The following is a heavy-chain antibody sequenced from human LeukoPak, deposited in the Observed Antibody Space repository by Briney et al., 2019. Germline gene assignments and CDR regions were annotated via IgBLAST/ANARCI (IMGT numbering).Heavy chain of an antibody. V-gene: IGHV4-34*01. CDR2: INHSGST. D-gene: IGHD5-24*01. CDR1: GGSFSGYY. J-gene: IGHJ3*02. Sequence: SETLSLTCAVYGGSFSGYYWSWIRQPPGKGLEWIGEINHSGSTNYNPSLKSRVTISVDTSKNQFSLKLSSVTAADTAVYYCARDGEMVNPDAFDIWGQGTMVTVSS. CDR3: ARDGEMVNPDAFDI.